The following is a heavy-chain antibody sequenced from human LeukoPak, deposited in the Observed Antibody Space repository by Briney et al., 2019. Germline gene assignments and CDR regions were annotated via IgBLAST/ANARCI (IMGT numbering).Heavy chain of an antibody. J-gene: IGHJ3*01. V-gene: IGHV4-59*01. CDR1: GGSIGSYS. CDR2: IYDSGIT. D-gene: IGHD5-18*01. CDR3: ARVGYSYGINAFDV. Sequence: PSETLSLTCIVSGGSIGSYSWSWIRQSPGKGLDWIGYIYDSGITKYNPSLESRVIISRDTSQNQLSLMLTSVSAADTAVYYCARVGYSYGINAFDVWGQGTMVTVSS.